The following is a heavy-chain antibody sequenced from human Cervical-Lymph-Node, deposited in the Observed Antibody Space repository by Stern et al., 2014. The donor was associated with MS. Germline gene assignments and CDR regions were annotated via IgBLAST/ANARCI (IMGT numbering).Heavy chain of an antibody. CDR3: ARVPSGWQTGFDY. CDR2: IWFDGSNK. D-gene: IGHD6-19*01. J-gene: IGHJ4*02. Sequence: QVQLVQSGGGVVQPERSLRLSCAASGFAFRIYGMQWVRQTPGKGLEWVAVIWFDGSNKNYADSVKGRFTISRDNSKNTLYLQMNSLRAADTAVYYCARVPSGWQTGFDYWGQGTLVTVSS. CDR1: GFAFRIYG. V-gene: IGHV3-33*01.